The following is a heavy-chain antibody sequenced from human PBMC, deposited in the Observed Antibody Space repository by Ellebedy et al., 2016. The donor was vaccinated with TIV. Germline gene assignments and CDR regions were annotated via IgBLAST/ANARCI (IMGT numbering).Heavy chain of an antibody. D-gene: IGHD4-17*01. J-gene: IGHJ4*02. V-gene: IGHV3-23*01. Sequence: GGSLRLXXAASGFTFSSYAMTWVRQAPGKGLEWVSGIGDTAHNTYYTDSVKGRFTISRDNSKNTLSLQMSSLRAEDTAVYYCAKGDYGDFLWPFDYWGQGALVTVSS. CDR3: AKGDYGDFLWPFDY. CDR1: GFTFSSYA. CDR2: IGDTAHNT.